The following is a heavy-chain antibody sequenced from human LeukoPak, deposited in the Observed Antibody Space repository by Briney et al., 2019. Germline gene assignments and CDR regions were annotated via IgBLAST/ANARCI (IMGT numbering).Heavy chain of an antibody. V-gene: IGHV4-59*01. CDR3: ARVGSSGWYGDVLYYFDY. CDR2: IYYSGST. Sequence: SETLSLTCTGSGGSISSYYWSWIRQPPGKGVKWIGYIYYSGSTNYNPSLKSRVTISVDTSKNQFSLKLSSVTAADTAVYYCARVGSSGWYGDVLYYFDYWGQGTLVTVSS. CDR1: GGSISSYY. D-gene: IGHD6-19*01. J-gene: IGHJ4*02.